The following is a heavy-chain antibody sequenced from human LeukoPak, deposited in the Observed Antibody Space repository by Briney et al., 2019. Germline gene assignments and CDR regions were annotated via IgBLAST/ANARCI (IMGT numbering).Heavy chain of an antibody. Sequence: ASVKVSCKASGYTFTSYGISWVRQAPGQGLEWMGWISAYNGNTNYAQKLQGRVTMTTDTSTSTAYMELRSLRSDDTAVYYCARGPYDIYRQDAFDIWGQGTMVTVSS. J-gene: IGHJ3*02. D-gene: IGHD3-9*01. V-gene: IGHV1-18*01. CDR2: ISAYNGNT. CDR3: ARGPYDIYRQDAFDI. CDR1: GYTFTSYG.